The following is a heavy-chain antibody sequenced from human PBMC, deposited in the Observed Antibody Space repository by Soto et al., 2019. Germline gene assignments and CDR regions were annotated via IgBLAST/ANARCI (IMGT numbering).Heavy chain of an antibody. J-gene: IGHJ5*02. CDR3: ARAIAVAVNWFDP. Sequence: SETLSLTCTVSGGSISSYYWSWIRQPPGKGLEWIGYIYYSGSTNYNPSLKSRVTISVDTSKNQFSLKLSSVTAADTAVYYCARAIAVAVNWFDPWGQGTLVTVS. CDR2: IYYSGST. CDR1: GGSISSYY. V-gene: IGHV4-59*01. D-gene: IGHD6-19*01.